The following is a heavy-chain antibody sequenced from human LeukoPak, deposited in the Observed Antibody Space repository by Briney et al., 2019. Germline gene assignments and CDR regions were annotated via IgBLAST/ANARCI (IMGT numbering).Heavy chain of an antibody. Sequence: GVSLRLSCAASGFTFSSYAMSWVRQAPGRGLEWVSAMSGSGGSTYFADSVKGRFTISRDKSKNTLYLQTNSLRAEDTAVYYCVKVDNGILTGYYAFDYWGQGTLVTVSS. CDR1: GFTFSSYA. V-gene: IGHV3-23*01. CDR3: VKVDNGILTGYYAFDY. D-gene: IGHD3-9*01. CDR2: MSGSGGST. J-gene: IGHJ4*02.